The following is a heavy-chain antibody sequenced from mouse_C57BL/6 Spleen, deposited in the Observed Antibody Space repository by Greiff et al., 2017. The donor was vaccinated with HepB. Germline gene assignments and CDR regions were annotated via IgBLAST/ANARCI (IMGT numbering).Heavy chain of an antibody. V-gene: IGHV3-6*01. CDR2: ISYDGSN. J-gene: IGHJ1*03. D-gene: IGHD1-1*01. CDR3: ASEGDYYGSSYPPYFDV. CDR1: GYSITSGYY. Sequence: EVQRVESGPGLVKPSQSLSLTCSVTGYSITSGYYWNWIRQFPGNKLEWMGYISYDGSNNYNPSLKNRISITRDTSKNQFFLKLNSVTTEDTATYYCASEGDYYGSSYPPYFDVWGTGTTVTVSS.